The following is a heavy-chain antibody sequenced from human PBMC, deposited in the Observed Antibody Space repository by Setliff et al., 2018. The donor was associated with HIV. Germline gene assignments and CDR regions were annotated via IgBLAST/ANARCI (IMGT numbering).Heavy chain of an antibody. Sequence: PSETLSLTCAVYGGSFSGYYWSWIRQPPGKGLEWIGEINHSGSTNYNPSLKSRVTISVDSAKHQFSLNLFSVTAADTAVYYCARPRRVRSRAWYWFDIWGQGTLVTVSS. CDR2: INHSGST. D-gene: IGHD6-19*01. J-gene: IGHJ5*02. CDR3: ARPRRVRSRAWYWFDI. V-gene: IGHV4-34*01. CDR1: GGSFSGYY.